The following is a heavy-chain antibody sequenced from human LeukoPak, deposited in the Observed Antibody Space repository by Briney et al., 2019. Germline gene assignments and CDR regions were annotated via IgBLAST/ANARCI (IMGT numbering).Heavy chain of an antibody. CDR2: IYTSGST. CDR1: GGSISSYY. J-gene: IGHJ4*02. Sequence: PSETLSLTCTVSGGSISSYYWSWIRQPAGKGLEWIGRIYTSGSTNYNPPLKSRVTMSVDTSKNQFSLKLSSVTAADTAVYYCARVVRNYDILTGYYTEIDYWGLGTLVTVSS. CDR3: ARVVRNYDILTGYYTEIDY. D-gene: IGHD3-9*01. V-gene: IGHV4-4*07.